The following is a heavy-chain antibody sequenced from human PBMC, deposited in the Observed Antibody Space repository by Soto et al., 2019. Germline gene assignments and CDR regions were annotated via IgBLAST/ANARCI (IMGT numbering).Heavy chain of an antibody. V-gene: IGHV3-30*18. CDR3: AKDLTAMSSGDY. D-gene: IGHD5-18*01. J-gene: IGHJ4*02. CDR1: GFTFSSYG. CDR2: ISYDGSNK. Sequence: QVQLVESGGGVVQPGRSLRLCCAASGFTFSSYGMHWVRQAPGKGLEWVAVISYDGSNKYYADSVKGRFTISRDNSKNTLYLQMNSLRAEDTAVYYCAKDLTAMSSGDYWGQGTLVTVSS.